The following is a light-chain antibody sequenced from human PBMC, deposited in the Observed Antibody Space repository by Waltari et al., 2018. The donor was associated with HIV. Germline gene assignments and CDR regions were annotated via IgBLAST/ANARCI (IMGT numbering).Light chain of an antibody. CDR3: QSYDTRSSGFLV. CDR1: RPNLVANYD. V-gene: IGLV1-40*01. J-gene: IGLJ3*02. Sequence: QSVLTQPPSVSCAPAPTFPISSTGRRPNLVANYDVHWDQQLPGRAPKVLVYGNIYRPPGVPDRFSGSKSGTSASLAITGLQADDEGYYYCQSYDTRSSGFLVFGGGTKVTVL. CDR2: GNI.